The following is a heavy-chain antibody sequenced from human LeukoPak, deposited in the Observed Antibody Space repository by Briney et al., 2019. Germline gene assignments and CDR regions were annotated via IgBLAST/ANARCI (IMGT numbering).Heavy chain of an antibody. CDR1: GYTFTGYY. J-gene: IGHJ4*02. D-gene: IGHD3-22*01. CDR3: ARDDYYDSSGYVGVHYRFDY. V-gene: IGHV1-2*02. CDR2: INPNSGGT. Sequence: GASVKVSCKASGYTFTGYYMHWVRQAPGQGLEWMGWINPNSGGTNYAQKFQGRVTTTRDTSISTAYMELSRLRSDDTAVYYCARDDYYDSSGYVGVHYRFDYWGQGTLVTVSS.